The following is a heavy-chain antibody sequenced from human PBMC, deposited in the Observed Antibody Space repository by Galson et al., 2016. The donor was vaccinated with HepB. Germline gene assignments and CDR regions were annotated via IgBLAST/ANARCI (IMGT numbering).Heavy chain of an antibody. CDR3: ARDNDGYSFEF. CDR1: GFTFSRHW. J-gene: IGHJ4*02. D-gene: IGHD5-18*01. CDR2: IKGDGRHT. Sequence: SLRLSCAASGFTFSRHWMHWARRAPGKGLVWVSRIKGDGRHTVYADSVQGRFSISRDNAKNTLYLQMNSLRAEDTAVYYCARDNDGYSFEFWGQGTLVTVSS. V-gene: IGHV3-74*01.